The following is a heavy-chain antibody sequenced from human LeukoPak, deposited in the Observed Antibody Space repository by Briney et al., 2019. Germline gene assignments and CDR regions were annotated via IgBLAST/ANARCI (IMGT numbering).Heavy chain of an antibody. Sequence: ASVKVSCKASGYTFTGYYMHWVRQAPGQGLEWMGWINPNSGGTNYAQKFQGRVTMTRDTSISTAYMELSRLRSDDTAVYYCARDPQYCSSTSCYWPAFDIWGQGTMVTVSS. CDR2: INPNSGGT. CDR3: ARDPQYCSSTSCYWPAFDI. CDR1: GYTFTGYY. D-gene: IGHD2-2*01. J-gene: IGHJ3*02. V-gene: IGHV1-2*02.